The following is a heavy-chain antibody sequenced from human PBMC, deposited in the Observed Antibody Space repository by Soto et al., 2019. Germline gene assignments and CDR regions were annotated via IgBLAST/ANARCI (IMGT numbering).Heavy chain of an antibody. CDR2: IYPGDSDT. CDR3: AREREYHSSSSLSAFDI. V-gene: IGHV5-51*01. CDR1: GYSFTNYW. D-gene: IGHD6-6*01. J-gene: IGHJ3*02. Sequence: PGESLKISCKGSGYSFTNYWIGWVRQRPGKGLEWMGIIYPGDSDTRYSPSFQGQVTISADKPISTAYLQWSSLKASDTAMYYCAREREYHSSSSLSAFDIWGQGTMVTVSS.